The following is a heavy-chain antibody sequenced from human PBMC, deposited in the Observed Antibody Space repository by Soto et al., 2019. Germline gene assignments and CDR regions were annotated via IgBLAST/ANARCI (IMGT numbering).Heavy chain of an antibody. CDR2: IIPIFGTA. CDR3: ARGTISGWAIVAEAPMNWFDP. V-gene: IGHV1-69*06. Sequence: QVQLVQSGAEVKKPGSSVKVSCKASGGTFSSYAISWVRQAPGQGLEWMGGIIPIFGTANYAQKFQGRVAITADKSKSTTYMELSSLRSEYTAVYYCARGTISGWAIVAEAPMNWFDPWGQGTLVTVSS. D-gene: IGHD5-12*01. CDR1: GGTFSSYA. J-gene: IGHJ5*02.